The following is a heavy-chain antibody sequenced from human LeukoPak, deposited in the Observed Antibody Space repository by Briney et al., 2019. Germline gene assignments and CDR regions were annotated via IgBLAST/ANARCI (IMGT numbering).Heavy chain of an antibody. V-gene: IGHV4-39*01. CDR3: ARVVVAATYYFDY. Sequence: SETLSLTCTVSGGSISSSSYYWGWIRQPPGKGLEWIGSIYYSGSTYYNPSLKSRVTISVDTSKNQFSLKLSSVTAADTAVYYCARVVVAATYYFDYRGQGTLVTVSS. J-gene: IGHJ4*02. CDR1: GGSISSSSYY. CDR2: IYYSGST. D-gene: IGHD2-15*01.